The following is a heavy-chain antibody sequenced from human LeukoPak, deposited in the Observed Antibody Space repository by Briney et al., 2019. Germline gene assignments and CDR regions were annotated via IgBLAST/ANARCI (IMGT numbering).Heavy chain of an antibody. CDR2: INHSGST. D-gene: IGHD3-3*01. J-gene: IGHJ5*02. V-gene: IGHV4-34*01. CDR3: AREASTIFGLFDP. Sequence: SETLSLTCAVYGGSFSGYYWSWIRQPPGKGLEWIGEINHSGSTNYNPSLKSRVTISVDTSKNQFSLKLSSVTAADTAVYYCAREASTIFGLFDPWGQGTLVTVSS. CDR1: GGSFSGYY.